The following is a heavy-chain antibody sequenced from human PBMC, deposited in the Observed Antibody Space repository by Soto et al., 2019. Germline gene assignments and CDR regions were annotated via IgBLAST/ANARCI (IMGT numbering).Heavy chain of an antibody. V-gene: IGHV3-74*01. CDR1: GFTFSSYW. Sequence: GGSLRLSCAASGFTFSSYWMHWVRQAPGKGLVWVSRINSDGSSTSYADSVKGRFTISRDNAKNTLYLQMNSLRAEDTAVYYCASGIAADDAYYYYGIDVCGQGPTVTVYS. J-gene: IGHJ6*02. CDR3: ASGIAADDAYYYYGIDV. D-gene: IGHD6-13*01. CDR2: INSDGSST.